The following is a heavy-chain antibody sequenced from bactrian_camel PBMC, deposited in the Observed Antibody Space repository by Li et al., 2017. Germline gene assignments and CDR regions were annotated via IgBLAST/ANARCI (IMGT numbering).Heavy chain of an antibody. J-gene: IGHJ4*01. CDR2: IRTDLVST. V-gene: IGHV3S40*01. D-gene: IGHD1*01. CDR1: GYTFSTGC. CDR3: AARDGRCGSSWSTYEYNW. Sequence: DVQLVESGGDLVRPGGSLRLSCVASGYTFSTGCVGWFRQAPGKQREGVAAIRTDLVSTYYADSVEGRFTISRDNDKMIVYLQMNDLRPEDTAMYSCAARDGRCGSSWSTYEYNWWGQGTQVTVS.